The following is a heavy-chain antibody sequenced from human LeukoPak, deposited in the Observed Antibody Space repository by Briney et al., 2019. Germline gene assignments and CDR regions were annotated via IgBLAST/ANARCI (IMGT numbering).Heavy chain of an antibody. Sequence: ASVKVSCKASGYTFTSYYMHWVRQAPGQGLEWMGIINPSGGSTSYAQKFQGRVTMTRDMSTSTVYMELSSLKASDTAMYYCARLSYYGRMIFDAFDIWGQGTMVTVSS. CDR3: ARLSYYGRMIFDAFDI. V-gene: IGHV1-46*01. D-gene: IGHD3-10*01. CDR1: GYTFTSYY. CDR2: INPSGGST. J-gene: IGHJ3*02.